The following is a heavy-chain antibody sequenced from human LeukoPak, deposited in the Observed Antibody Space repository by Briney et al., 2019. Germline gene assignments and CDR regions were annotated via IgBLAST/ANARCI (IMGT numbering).Heavy chain of an antibody. D-gene: IGHD2-21*02. CDR1: GFTFSTYA. J-gene: IGHJ4*02. CDR3: ARDKLMGDSYFVY. Sequence: PGRSLRLSCAASGFTFSTYAMHWVRQAPGKGLEWVAVISYDGINEYYADSVKGRFTISRDNAKNSLYLQMNGLRAEDTAVYYCARDKLMGDSYFVYWGQGTLVTVSA. CDR2: ISYDGINE. V-gene: IGHV3-30*04.